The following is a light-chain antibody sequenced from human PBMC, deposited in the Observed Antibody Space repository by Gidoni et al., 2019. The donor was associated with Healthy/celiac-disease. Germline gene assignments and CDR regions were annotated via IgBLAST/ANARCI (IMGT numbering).Light chain of an antibody. V-gene: IGKV1-39*01. CDR1: QSISSY. CDR2: AAS. J-gene: IGKJ1*01. CDR3: QQSYSTPPWT. Sequence: DIQMTQSPSSLSASVGDRVTITCRASQSISSYLNWYQQKPGKAPKLLIYAASSLQSGVPSRFSGSGSGTDFTLTICRLHPEDSATYYCQQSYSTPPWTFGQGTKVEIK.